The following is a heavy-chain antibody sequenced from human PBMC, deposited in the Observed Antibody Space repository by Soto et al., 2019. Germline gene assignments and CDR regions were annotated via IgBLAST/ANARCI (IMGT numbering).Heavy chain of an antibody. D-gene: IGHD4-4*01. CDR1: GGSISSYY. J-gene: IGHJ6*02. CDR3: ARLTVTTPHYYYGMDV. V-gene: IGHV4-4*07. Sequence: KPSETLSLTCTVSGGSISSYYWSWIRQPAGKGLEWIGRIYTSGSTNYNPSLKSRVTMSVDTSKNQFSLKLSSVTAADTAVYYCARLTVTTPHYYYGMDVWGQGTTVTVSS. CDR2: IYTSGST.